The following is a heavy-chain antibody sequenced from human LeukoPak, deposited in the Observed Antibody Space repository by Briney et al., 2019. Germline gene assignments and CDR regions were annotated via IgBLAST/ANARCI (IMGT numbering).Heavy chain of an antibody. Sequence: QTSETLSLTCAVYGGSFSGYYWSWIRQPPGKGLEWIGEINHSGSTNYNPSLKSRVTISVDTSKNQFSLKLSSVTAADTAVYYCARAEVPGLSGSCLFDYWGQGTLVTVSS. J-gene: IGHJ4*02. V-gene: IGHV4-34*01. CDR2: INHSGST. D-gene: IGHD1-26*01. CDR3: ARAEVPGLSGSCLFDY. CDR1: GGSFSGYY.